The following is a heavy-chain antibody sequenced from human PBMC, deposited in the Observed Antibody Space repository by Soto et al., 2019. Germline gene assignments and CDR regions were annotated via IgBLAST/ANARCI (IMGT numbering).Heavy chain of an antibody. CDR2: INPSGGST. CDR1: GYTFTSYY. V-gene: IGHV1-46*01. J-gene: IGHJ4*02. Sequence: SVKVSCKASGYTFTSYYMHWVRQAPGQGLEWMGIINPSGGSTSYAQKFQGRVTMTRDTSTSTVYMELSSLRSEDTAVYYCAGTIVLMVYAINYWGQGTLVTVSS. CDR3: AGTIVLMVYAINY. D-gene: IGHD2-8*01.